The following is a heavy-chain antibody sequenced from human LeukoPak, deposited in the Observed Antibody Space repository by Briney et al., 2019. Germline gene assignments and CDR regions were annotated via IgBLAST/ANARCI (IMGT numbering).Heavy chain of an antibody. D-gene: IGHD4-17*01. CDR3: ARDRAVTSSYDAFDM. Sequence: SETLSLTCAVSGYSISSGYYWGWIRQPPGKGLEWIGSIYHSGSTNYNPSLKSRVTISVDTSKNQFSLKLSSVTAADTAVYYCARDRAVTSSYDAFDMWGQGTMVTVSP. J-gene: IGHJ3*02. CDR2: IYHSGST. V-gene: IGHV4-38-2*02. CDR1: GYSISSGYY.